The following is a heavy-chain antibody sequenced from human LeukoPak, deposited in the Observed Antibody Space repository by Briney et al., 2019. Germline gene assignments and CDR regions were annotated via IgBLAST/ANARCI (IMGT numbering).Heavy chain of an antibody. V-gene: IGHV3-20*04. Sequence: PGGSLRLSCAASGLTFSRYWMSWVRQAPGKGLEWVSGINWNGESIGYADSVKGRFTISRDNTKNSLYLQMNSLRAEDTALYYCAREIGTQDYYYYMDVWGQGTTVTVSS. CDR1: GLTFSRYW. D-gene: IGHD1-1*01. CDR3: AREIGTQDYYYYMDV. J-gene: IGHJ6*03. CDR2: INWNGESI.